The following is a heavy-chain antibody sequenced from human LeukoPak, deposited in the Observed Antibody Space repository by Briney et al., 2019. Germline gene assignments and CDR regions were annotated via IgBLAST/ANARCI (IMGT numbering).Heavy chain of an antibody. V-gene: IGHV4-39*07. J-gene: IGHJ4*02. CDR3: ARQVGATDY. Sequence: SETLSLTCTVSGGSISSSNYYWGWIRQPPGKGLEWIGSIYHSGSTYYNPSLKSRVTISVDTSKNQFSLKLSSVTAADTAVYYCARQVGATDYWGQGTLVTVSS. CDR2: IYHSGST. CDR1: GGSISSSNYY. D-gene: IGHD1-26*01.